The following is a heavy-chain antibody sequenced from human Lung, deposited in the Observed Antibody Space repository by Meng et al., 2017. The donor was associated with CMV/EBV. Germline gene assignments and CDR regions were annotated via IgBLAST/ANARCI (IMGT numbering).Heavy chain of an antibody. CDR1: GFTFIDYY. D-gene: IGHD4-11*01. Sequence: SCAASGFTFIDYYMGWIRQAPGKGLELVSYLSGSGSTVYYTDSVKGLFTISRDNAKNSLYLQMNSLRAEDTSVYYCARLYTEVDYWGQGTLVTVSS. CDR2: LSGSGSTV. V-gene: IGHV3-11*01. CDR3: ARLYTEVDY. J-gene: IGHJ4*02.